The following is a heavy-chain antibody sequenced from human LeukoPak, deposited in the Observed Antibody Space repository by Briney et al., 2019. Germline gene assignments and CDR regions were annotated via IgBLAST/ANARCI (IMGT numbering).Heavy chain of an antibody. Sequence: GGSLRLSCAASGFTFSSYWMSWVRQAPGKGLEWVANIKRDGSEKYYVDSVKGRFIISRDNAKNSLYLQVNSLRAEDTAVYYCAKGAFRDQVQGYYYMDVWGKGTTVTVSS. V-gene: IGHV3-7*01. CDR2: IKRDGSEK. CDR3: AKGAFRDQVQGYYYMDV. J-gene: IGHJ6*03. D-gene: IGHD3-10*01. CDR1: GFTFSSYW.